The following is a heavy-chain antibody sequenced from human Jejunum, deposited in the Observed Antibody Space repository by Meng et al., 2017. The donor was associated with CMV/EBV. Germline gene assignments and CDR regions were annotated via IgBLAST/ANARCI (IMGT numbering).Heavy chain of an antibody. CDR1: IFCDHY. CDR3: TRGHSGIHIYAFDI. J-gene: IGHJ3*02. Sequence: IFCDHYIDWVRQAPGKGLEWVGRTANKANSYTTEYAASVKGRFTFSRDDSQNSLYLQMNSLKSEDTAVYYCTRGHSGIHIYAFDIWGQGTRVTVSS. CDR2: TANKANSYTT. V-gene: IGHV3-72*01. D-gene: IGHD1-26*01.